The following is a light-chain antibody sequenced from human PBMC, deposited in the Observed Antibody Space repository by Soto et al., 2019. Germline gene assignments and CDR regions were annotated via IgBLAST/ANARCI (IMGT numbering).Light chain of an antibody. J-gene: IGKJ3*01. CDR1: QSVSSSY. CDR2: GAS. CDR3: QQYGSSLFT. V-gene: IGKV3-20*01. Sequence: EIVLTQSPGTLSLSPGERDTLSCRASQSVSSSYLAWYQQKPGQAPRLLIYGASSRATGIPDMFSGSGSGTDFTLTISRLEPEDFAVYYCQQYGSSLFTFGPGTKVDIK.